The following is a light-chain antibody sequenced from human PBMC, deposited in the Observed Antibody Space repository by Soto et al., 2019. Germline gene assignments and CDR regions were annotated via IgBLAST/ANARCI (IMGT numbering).Light chain of an antibody. CDR2: AAS. CDR1: QGIRND. J-gene: IGKJ3*01. V-gene: IGKV1-6*01. CDR3: LQKYFYPFT. Sequence: AIQMTQSPSSLSASVGDRVTITCRASQGIRNDLDWFQQKPGKAPKLLIYAASNLQSGVPARFSGSGSGTHFTLTISSLQPEDFATYYCLQKYFYPFTCGPGTKVDIK.